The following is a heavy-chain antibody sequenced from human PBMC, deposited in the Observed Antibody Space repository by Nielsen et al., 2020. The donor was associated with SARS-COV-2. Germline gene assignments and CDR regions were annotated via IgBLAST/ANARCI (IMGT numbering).Heavy chain of an antibody. D-gene: IGHD5-12*01. CDR2: IYFSGRT. V-gene: IGHV4-31*03. Sequence: SETLSLICTVSGGSISSGGYYWSWIRHHPGKGLEWIGYIYFSGRTCYNPSLKSRVTISVDTSKNQFSLSLRSVTAADTAVYYCARESSGYDHYNYGMDVWGQGTTVTVSS. CDR1: GGSISSGGYY. CDR3: ARESSGYDHYNYGMDV. J-gene: IGHJ6*02.